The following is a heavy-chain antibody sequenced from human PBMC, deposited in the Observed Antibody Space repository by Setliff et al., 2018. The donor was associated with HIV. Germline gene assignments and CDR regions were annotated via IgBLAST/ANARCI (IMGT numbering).Heavy chain of an antibody. Sequence: GGSLRLSCVTSGFTFTNYGMTWVRQAPGEGLEYVSAISGSGGITYYADSVKGRFTLFRDTSKDTLFLQMNSLRADDTAVYYCAKLLYPQLWPLAIDHWGQGRLVTVSS. CDR3: AKLLYPQLWPLAIDH. CDR1: GFTFTNYG. CDR2: ISGSGGIT. J-gene: IGHJ4*02. V-gene: IGHV3-23*01. D-gene: IGHD1-1*01.